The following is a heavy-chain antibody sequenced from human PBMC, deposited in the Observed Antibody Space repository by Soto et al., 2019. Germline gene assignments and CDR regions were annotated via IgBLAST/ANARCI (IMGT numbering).Heavy chain of an antibody. V-gene: IGHV4-34*01. CDR3: ARGTYSGYRFLGGNYGMDV. CDR2: INHSGST. CDR1: GGSFSGYD. D-gene: IGHD5-12*01. J-gene: IGHJ6*02. Sequence: LSLTCAVYGGSFSGYDWSWIRQPPGKGLEWIGEINHSGSTNYNPSLKSRVTISVDTSKNQFSLKLSSVTAADTAVYYCARGTYSGYRFLGGNYGMDVWGQGPTVTVSS.